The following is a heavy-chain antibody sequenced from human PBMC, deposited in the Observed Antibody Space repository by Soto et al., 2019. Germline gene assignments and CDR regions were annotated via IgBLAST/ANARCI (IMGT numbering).Heavy chain of an antibody. CDR1: GFTFSSYA. Sequence: GGSLRLSCAASGFTFSSYAMGWVRQAPGKGLEWVSAISGSGGSTYYADSVKGRFTISRDNSKNTLYLQMNSLRAEDTAVYYCAKDPYSSSIDQLFDYWGQGTLVTVSS. J-gene: IGHJ4*02. CDR2: ISGSGGST. V-gene: IGHV3-23*01. CDR3: AKDPYSSSIDQLFDY. D-gene: IGHD6-13*01.